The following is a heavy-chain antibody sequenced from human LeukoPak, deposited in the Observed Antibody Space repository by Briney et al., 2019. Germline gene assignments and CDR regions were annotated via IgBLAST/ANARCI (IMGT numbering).Heavy chain of an antibody. CDR1: GFILTSYG. D-gene: IGHD4-17*01. CDR2: ITYYGYYK. J-gene: IGHJ3*02. Sequence: GGSLTLSCAASGFILTSYGMHWVRQARDKGVEWVALITYYGYYKYYSEAVKGRFTNSSDTSKNTMYLQMNSLRAEDTAVYYCARTSNYDGDYTCAFDIWGQGAMVTVSS. V-gene: IGHV3-30*03. CDR3: ARTSNYDGDYTCAFDI.